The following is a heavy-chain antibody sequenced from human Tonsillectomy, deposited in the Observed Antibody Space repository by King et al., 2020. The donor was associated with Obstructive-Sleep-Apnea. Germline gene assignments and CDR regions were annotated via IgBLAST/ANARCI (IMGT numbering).Heavy chain of an antibody. CDR1: GGSISGGGYY. V-gene: IGHV4-31*03. CDR2: IYYSGST. D-gene: IGHD3-16*01. CDR3: ARLPGGNYGMDV. Sequence: VQLQESGPGLVKPSQTLSLTCTVSGGSISGGGYYWSWIRQHPGKGLEWIGDIYYSGSTDYNPSRTSRGTILVDSSKNQFSLNLSSVSAADTAVYYCARLPGGNYGMDVWGQGTTVTVSS. J-gene: IGHJ6*02.